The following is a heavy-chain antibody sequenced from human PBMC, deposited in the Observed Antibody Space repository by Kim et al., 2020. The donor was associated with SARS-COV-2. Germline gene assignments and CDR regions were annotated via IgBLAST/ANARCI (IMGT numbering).Heavy chain of an antibody. V-gene: IGHV3-48*03. D-gene: IGHD3-3*01. CDR2: ISSSATTI. Sequence: GGSLRLSCAASGFTFSNYEMNWVRQAPAKGLEWVAYISSSATTIYYADSVRGRFTISRDNAKNSLYLQMNSLRAEDTAIYYCTRDLGPGRFLDWTHNSHGMDVWGQGTTVTVSS. CDR1: GFTFSNYE. J-gene: IGHJ6*02. CDR3: TRDLGPGRFLDWTHNSHGMDV.